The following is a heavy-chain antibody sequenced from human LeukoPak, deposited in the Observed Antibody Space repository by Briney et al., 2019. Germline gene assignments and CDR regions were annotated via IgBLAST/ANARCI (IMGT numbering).Heavy chain of an antibody. CDR3: ARGSNIAARPAWFDP. D-gene: IGHD6-6*01. CDR2: ISAYNGNT. J-gene: IGHJ5*02. V-gene: IGHV1-18*01. Sequence: GASVKVSCKASGYTFTSYGISWVRQAPGQGLEWMGWISAYNGNTNYAQKLQGRVTMTTDTSTSTAYMELRSLRSDDTAVYYCARGSNIAARPAWFDPWGQGTLVTASS. CDR1: GYTFTSYG.